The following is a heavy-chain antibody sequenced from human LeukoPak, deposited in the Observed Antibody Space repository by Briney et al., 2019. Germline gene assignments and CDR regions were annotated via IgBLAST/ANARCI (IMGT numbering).Heavy chain of an antibody. CDR3: ARGGILTGCFEDY. J-gene: IGHJ4*02. D-gene: IGHD3-9*01. CDR1: GFTFANYG. CDR2: ITWNSGST. Sequence: GGSLRLSCAASGFTFANYGMSWVRQVPGKGLEWVSGITWNSGSTGYADFVKGRFTISRDNAKNSLYLQMDSLRAEDTAFYYCARGGILTGCFEDYWGQGTLVTVSS. V-gene: IGHV3-20*04.